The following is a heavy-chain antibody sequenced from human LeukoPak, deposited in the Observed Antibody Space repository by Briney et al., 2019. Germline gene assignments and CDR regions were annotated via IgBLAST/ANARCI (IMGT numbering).Heavy chain of an antibody. V-gene: IGHV3-23*01. J-gene: IGHJ5*02. CDR3: AKDDGEMANPGWFDP. Sequence: QPGGSLRLSCAASGFTFSSYAMSWVRQAPGKGREWGSAISGSGGSTYYGVCVEGRFTISRDNSKNTLYLQMTSLRAEDPAVYYCAKDDGEMANPGWFDPWGQGTLVTVSS. D-gene: IGHD5-24*01. CDR1: GFTFSSYA. CDR2: ISGSGGST.